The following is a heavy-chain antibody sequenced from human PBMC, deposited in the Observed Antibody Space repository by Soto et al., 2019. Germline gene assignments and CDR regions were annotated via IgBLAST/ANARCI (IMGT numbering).Heavy chain of an antibody. CDR3: TRYVVVVSAAHS. D-gene: IGHD2-21*01. J-gene: IGHJ4*02. V-gene: IGHV1-3*01. Sequence: RLEWMGWINAGNGNTKYSQKFQGRVTITRDTSASTAYVELSSLRSEDTAVYYCTRYVVVVSAAHSWCPGTPVTV. CDR2: INAGNGNT.